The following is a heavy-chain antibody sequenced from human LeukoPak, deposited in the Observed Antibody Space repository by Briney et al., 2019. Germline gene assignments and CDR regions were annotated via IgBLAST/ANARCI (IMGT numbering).Heavy chain of an antibody. J-gene: IGHJ6*02. V-gene: IGHV1-69*04. Sequence: EASVKVSCKASGGTFSSYTISWVRQAPGQGLEWMGRIITILGIANYAQKFQGRVTITADKSTSTAYMELSSLRSEDTAVYYCARETEWLVETYYCYGMDVWGQGTTVTVSS. CDR2: IITILGIA. CDR3: ARETEWLVETYYCYGMDV. CDR1: GGTFSSYT. D-gene: IGHD6-19*01.